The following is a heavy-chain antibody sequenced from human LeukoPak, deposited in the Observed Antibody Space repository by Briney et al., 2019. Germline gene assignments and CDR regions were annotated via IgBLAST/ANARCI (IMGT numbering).Heavy chain of an antibody. CDR3: AKDRVSAVTTNYFDY. D-gene: IGHD4-17*01. CDR2: ISGSGGTT. J-gene: IGHJ4*02. CDR1: GFTFSDYV. V-gene: IGHV3-23*01. Sequence: PGGSLRLSCVAAGFTFSDYVMSWVRQAPGKGLEWVSSISGSGGTTYYGDSVKGRFSISRDNSRNTLYLQMNSLRAEDTAAYYCAKDRVSAVTTNYFDYWGQGTLVTVSS.